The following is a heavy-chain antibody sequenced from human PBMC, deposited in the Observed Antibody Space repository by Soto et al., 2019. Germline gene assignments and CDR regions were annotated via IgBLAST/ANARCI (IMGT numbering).Heavy chain of an antibody. Sequence: EVQLLESGGGLVQPGGSLRLSCAASGFTFSSYAMTWVRQAPGKGLEWVSVISDSDNATYYSVSVKGRFTISRDNSKNPLYLQFNSLRAEDTAVYYCAKGVDSSAWSASDNWGQGTLVTVSS. D-gene: IGHD6-19*01. V-gene: IGHV3-23*01. J-gene: IGHJ4*02. CDR2: ISDSDNAT. CDR3: AKGVDSSAWSASDN. CDR1: GFTFSSYA.